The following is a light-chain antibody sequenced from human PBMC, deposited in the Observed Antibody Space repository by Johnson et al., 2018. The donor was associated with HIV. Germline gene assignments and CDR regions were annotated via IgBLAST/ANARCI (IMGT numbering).Light chain of an antibody. CDR3: GTWDSSLSAGV. J-gene: IGLJ1*01. CDR2: ENN. V-gene: IGLV1-51*02. Sequence: QSVLTQPPSVSAAPGQKVTISCSGSSSNIGNNYVSWFQHLPGTAPKLLIYENNKLPPGIPDRLSASKSGTTAPLALTGLHTGAQADYYCGTWDSSLSAGVFGTGTKVTVL. CDR1: SSNIGNNY.